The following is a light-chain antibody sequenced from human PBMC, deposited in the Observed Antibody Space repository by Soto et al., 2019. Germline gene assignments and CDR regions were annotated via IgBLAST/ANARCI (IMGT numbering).Light chain of an antibody. CDR3: SSYASDITHV. J-gene: IGLJ3*02. Sequence: HSVLTQPASVSGSPGQSITISCTGTSSDIGAYNYVSWYRQHPGEAPKVIIYEVTHRPSGISSRFSGSKSGNTASLTISGLQAEDEADYYCSSYASDITHVFGGGTKLTVL. CDR2: EVT. CDR1: SSDIGAYNY. V-gene: IGLV2-14*01.